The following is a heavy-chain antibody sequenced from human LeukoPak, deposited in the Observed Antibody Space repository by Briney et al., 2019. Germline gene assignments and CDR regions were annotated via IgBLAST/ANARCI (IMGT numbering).Heavy chain of an antibody. CDR3: ASGIWSGYPYFDY. J-gene: IGHJ4*02. CDR2: ISSSSYI. V-gene: IGHV3-21*01. CDR1: GFTFSSYS. Sequence: PGGSLRLSCAASGFTFSSYSMNWVRQAPGKGLEWVSSISSSSYIYYADSVKGRFTISRDNAKNSLYLQMNSLRAEDTAVYYCASGIWSGYPYFDYWGQGTLVTVSS. D-gene: IGHD3-3*01.